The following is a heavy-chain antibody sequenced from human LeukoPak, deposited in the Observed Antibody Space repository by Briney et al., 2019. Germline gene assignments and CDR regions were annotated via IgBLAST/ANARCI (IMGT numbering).Heavy chain of an antibody. CDR1: GFTFSSDA. V-gene: IGHV3-48*02. CDR2: IRTTAEGAKYA. Sequence: PGGSLRLSCAASGFTFSSDAMNWVRQAPGKGLEWISNIRTTAEGAKYAYYADSVKGRVTISRDDGKNTLYLHMNSLRDDDTAVYYCATDQRYAFDYWGQGILVTVSS. CDR3: ATDQRYAFDY. J-gene: IGHJ4*02. D-gene: IGHD3-9*01.